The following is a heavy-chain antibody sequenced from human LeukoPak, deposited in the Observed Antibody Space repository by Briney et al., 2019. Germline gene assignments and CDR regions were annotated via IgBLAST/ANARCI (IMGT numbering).Heavy chain of an antibody. CDR3: ARTTNRYSSSFDY. V-gene: IGHV4-31*03. D-gene: IGHD6-6*01. CDR2: IYYSGST. CDR1: GGSISSGGYY. Sequence: PSQTLSLTCTVSGGSISSGGYYWSWIRQHPGKGLEWIGYIYYSGSTYYNPSLKSRVTISVDTSKNQFSLKLSSVTAADTAVYYCARTTNRYSSSFDYWGQGTLVTVSS. J-gene: IGHJ4*02.